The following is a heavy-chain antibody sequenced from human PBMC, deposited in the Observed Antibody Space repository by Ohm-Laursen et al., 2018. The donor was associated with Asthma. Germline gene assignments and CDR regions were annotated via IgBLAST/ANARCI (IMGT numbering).Heavy chain of an antibody. J-gene: IGHJ4*02. D-gene: IGHD6-13*01. CDR1: GGSVSSGSYY. CDR2: IYYSGST. Sequence: SDTLSLTWTVSGGSVSSGSYYWSWIRQPPGKGLEWIGYIYYSGSTNYNPSLKSRVTISVGTSKNQFSLKLSSVTAADTAVYYCARVRKGSSWLRYFDYWGQGTLVTVSS. CDR3: ARVRKGSSWLRYFDY. V-gene: IGHV4-61*01.